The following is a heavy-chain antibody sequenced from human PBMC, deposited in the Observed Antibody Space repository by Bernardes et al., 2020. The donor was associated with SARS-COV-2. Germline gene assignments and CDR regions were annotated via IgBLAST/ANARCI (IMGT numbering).Heavy chain of an antibody. V-gene: IGHV3-74*01. CDR3: ARDTTMIVVGDAFDI. J-gene: IGHJ3*02. Sequence: GGSLRLSCAASGFTFSSYWMHWVRQAPGKGLVWVSRINSDGSSTSYADSVKDRFTISRDNAKNTLYLQMNSLRAEDTAVYYCARDTTMIVVGDAFDIWGQGTMVTVSS. D-gene: IGHD3-22*01. CDR2: INSDGSST. CDR1: GFTFSSYW.